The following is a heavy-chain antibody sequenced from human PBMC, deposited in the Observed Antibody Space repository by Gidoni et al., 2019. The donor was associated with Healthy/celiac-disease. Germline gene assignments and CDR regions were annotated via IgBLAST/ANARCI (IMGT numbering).Heavy chain of an antibody. V-gene: IGHV1-8*01. J-gene: IGHJ6*02. CDR2: MNPNSGNT. CDR3: ARASPEGPMSYYYGMDV. Sequence: QVQLVQSGAEVKKPGASVKVSCKASGYTFTSYDINWVRQATGQGLEWMGWMNPNSGNTGYAQKFQGRVTMTRNTSISTAYMELSSLRSEDTAVYYCARASPEGPMSYYYGMDVWGQGTTVTVSS. CDR1: GYTFTSYD.